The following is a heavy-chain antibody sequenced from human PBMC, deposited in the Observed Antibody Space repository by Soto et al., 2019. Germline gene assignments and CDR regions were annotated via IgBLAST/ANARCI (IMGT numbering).Heavy chain of an antibody. CDR1: GYTFTRYY. Sequence: QVQLVQSGAEVKKPGASVKVSCKASGYTFTRYYMHWVRQAPGQGLEWMGIINPSGGSTSYAQKFQGRVTMTRDTYKSTVYMELGSLRSEDTAVYYCARGAAVKMTTVTRATYYFDYWGQGTLVTVSS. J-gene: IGHJ4*02. V-gene: IGHV1-46*03. D-gene: IGHD4-17*01. CDR3: ARGAAVKMTTVTRATYYFDY. CDR2: INPSGGST.